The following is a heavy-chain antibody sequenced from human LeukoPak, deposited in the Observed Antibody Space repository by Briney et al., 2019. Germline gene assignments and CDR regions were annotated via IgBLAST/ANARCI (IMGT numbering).Heavy chain of an antibody. CDR2: INPNSGGT. Sequence: ASVKVSCKASGYTVTGNYLHWVRQAPGQGLEWMGWINPNSGGTKHGQKFQGRVSMTRDTSISTAYLELSNLRSDDTAVYYCARGRSVTTSSPFDYWGQGTLVTVSS. CDR1: GYTVTGNY. CDR3: ARGRSVTTSSPFDY. D-gene: IGHD4-17*01. V-gene: IGHV1-2*02. J-gene: IGHJ4*02.